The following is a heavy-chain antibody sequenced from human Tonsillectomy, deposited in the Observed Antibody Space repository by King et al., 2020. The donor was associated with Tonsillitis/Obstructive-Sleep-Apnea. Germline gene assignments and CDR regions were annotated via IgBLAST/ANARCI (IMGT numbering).Heavy chain of an antibody. J-gene: IGHJ4*02. CDR2: INSDGSST. D-gene: IGHD2-15*01. Sequence: VQLVESGGGLVQPGGSLRLSCAASGFTFSSYWMHWVRQAPGKGLVWVSRINSDGSSTSYADSVKGRFTISRDNAKNTLYLQMNSLRAGDTAVYYCARAYCSGGSCYSRHFDYWGQGTLVTVSS. CDR3: ARAYCSGGSCYSRHFDY. CDR1: GFTFSSYW. V-gene: IGHV3-74*01.